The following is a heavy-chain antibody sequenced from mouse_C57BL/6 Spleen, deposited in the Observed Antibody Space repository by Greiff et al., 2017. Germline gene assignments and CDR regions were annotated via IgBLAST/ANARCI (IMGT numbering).Heavy chain of an antibody. Sequence: EVQVVESEGGLVQPGSSMKLSCTASGFTFSDYYMAWVRQVPEKGLEWVANINYDGSSTYYLDSLKSRFIISRDNAKNILYLQMSSLKSEDTATYYCARDSHYDAMDYWGQGTSVTVSS. D-gene: IGHD6-2*01. CDR3: ARDSHYDAMDY. J-gene: IGHJ4*01. V-gene: IGHV5-16*01. CDR2: INYDGSST. CDR1: GFTFSDYY.